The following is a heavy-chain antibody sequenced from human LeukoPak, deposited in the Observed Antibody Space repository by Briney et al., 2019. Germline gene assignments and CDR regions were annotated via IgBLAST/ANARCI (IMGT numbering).Heavy chain of an antibody. J-gene: IGHJ4*02. V-gene: IGHV3-74*03. D-gene: IGHD6-19*01. CDR3: ARGRGLGELAVASFDS. Sequence: GGSLRLSCAGSGFDFTGYWMHWVRQAPGKGLEWISRLYSDGRSLTYADSVMGRFTISRDNAKNMLYLQMNSLRAEDTAVYYCARGRGLGELAVASFDSWGQGILVTVSS. CDR1: GFDFTGYW. CDR2: LYSDGRSL.